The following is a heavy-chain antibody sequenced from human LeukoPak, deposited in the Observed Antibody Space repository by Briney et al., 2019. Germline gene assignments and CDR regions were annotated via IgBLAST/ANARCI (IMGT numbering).Heavy chain of an antibody. CDR3: AHGQVNQLLEASPFDY. J-gene: IGHJ4*02. Sequence: GGSLRLSCAASGFTFSSYAMSWVRQAPGKGLEWVSAISGSGGSTYYADSVKGRFTISRDNSKNTLCLQMNSLRAEDTAVYYCAHGQVNQLLEASPFDYWGQGTLVTVSS. D-gene: IGHD2-2*01. CDR1: GFTFSSYA. V-gene: IGHV3-23*01. CDR2: ISGSGGST.